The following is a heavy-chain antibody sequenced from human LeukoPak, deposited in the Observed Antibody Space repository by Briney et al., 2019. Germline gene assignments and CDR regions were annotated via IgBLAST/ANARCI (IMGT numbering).Heavy chain of an antibody. CDR2: INPKSGDT. J-gene: IGHJ5*02. CDR1: GYTFTGHY. D-gene: IGHD2-21*02. CDR3: ARVREAYCGGDCYPILDGWFDP. V-gene: IGHV1-2*02. Sequence: ASVKVSCKASGYTFTGHYMHWVRQAPGQGLEWMGWINPKSGDTNYAQKFQGRVTMTRDTSISTAYMELSRLRSEDTAVYYCARVREAYCGGDCYPILDGWFDPWGQGTLVTVSS.